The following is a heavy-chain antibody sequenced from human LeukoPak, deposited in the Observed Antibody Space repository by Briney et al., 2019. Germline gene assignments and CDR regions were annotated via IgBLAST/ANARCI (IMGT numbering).Heavy chain of an antibody. V-gene: IGHV3-64*01. D-gene: IGHD3-22*01. CDR3: ARDLGQYYDTSDNWFDP. J-gene: IGHJ5*02. CDR2: INSNGGST. Sequence: PGGSLRLSCVASGFTFSSYAMHWVRQTPGKGLEYVSGINSNGGSTHYANSVKGRFTISRDNSKHTLYLQMGSLRTEDMAVYYCARDLGQYYDTSDNWFDPWGQGTLVTVSS. CDR1: GFTFSSYA.